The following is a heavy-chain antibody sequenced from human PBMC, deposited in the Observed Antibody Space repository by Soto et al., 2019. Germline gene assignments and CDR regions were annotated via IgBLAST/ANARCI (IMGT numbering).Heavy chain of an antibody. CDR1: GLTLSTYS. V-gene: IGHV3-48*02. Sequence: PGGSLRLSCAASGLTLSTYSMNWVRQAPGKGLEWISYVSGSSDAINYADSVKGRFTISRDNAKNSLYLLMSSLRDEDTAVYYCAKGKTSSAWLIDYWGQGTLVTVSS. CDR2: VSGSSDAI. J-gene: IGHJ4*02. CDR3: AKGKTSSAWLIDY. D-gene: IGHD3-22*01.